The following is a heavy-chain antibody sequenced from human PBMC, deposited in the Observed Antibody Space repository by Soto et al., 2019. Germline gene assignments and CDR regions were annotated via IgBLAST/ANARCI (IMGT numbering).Heavy chain of an antibody. D-gene: IGHD2-15*01. J-gene: IGHJ5*02. Sequence: PGESLKISCKGSGYSFTNYWIGWVRQMPGKGLEWMGIIYPGDSDTRYSPSFQGQVTISADKSISTAYLQWSSLKASDTAMYYCARRGYCSGGSCYSGRFDPWGQGTLVTVSS. V-gene: IGHV5-51*01. CDR2: IYPGDSDT. CDR3: ARRGYCSGGSCYSGRFDP. CDR1: GYSFTNYW.